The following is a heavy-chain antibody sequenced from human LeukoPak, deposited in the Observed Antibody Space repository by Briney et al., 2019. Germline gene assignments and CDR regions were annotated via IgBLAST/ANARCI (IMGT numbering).Heavy chain of an antibody. CDR3: AKGLIVVVISYYFDY. J-gene: IGHJ4*02. CDR1: GFTFSSYA. V-gene: IGHV3-30-3*01. CDR2: ISYDGSNK. D-gene: IGHD3-22*01. Sequence: GGSLRLSCAASGFTFSSYAMHWVRQAPGKGLEWVAVISYDGSNKYYADSVKGRFTISRDNSKNTLYLQMNSLRAEDTAVYYCAKGLIVVVISYYFDYWGQGTLVTVSS.